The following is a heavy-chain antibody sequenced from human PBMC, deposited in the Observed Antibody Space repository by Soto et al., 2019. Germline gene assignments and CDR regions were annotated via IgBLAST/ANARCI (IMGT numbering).Heavy chain of an antibody. CDR3: ARDLWGYCGTDCYPLDV. CDR1: GGPISGNY. D-gene: IGHD2-21*02. CDR2: MYNTGST. Sequence: PSETLSLTCTVSGGPISGNYWSWIRQPPGKGLEWIGYMYNTGSTVYNPSFKSRVTISVDTSKNQFSLKLNSVTAADTAVYYCARDLWGYCGTDCYPLDVWGQGTTVTVSS. J-gene: IGHJ6*02. V-gene: IGHV4-59*01.